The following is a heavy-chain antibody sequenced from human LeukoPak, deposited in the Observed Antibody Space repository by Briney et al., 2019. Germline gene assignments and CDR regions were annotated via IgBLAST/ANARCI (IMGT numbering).Heavy chain of an antibody. CDR1: GFTFDDYA. V-gene: IGHV3-9*01. CDR3: ARDLSRDFDSGRFDY. Sequence: PGRSLRLSCAASGFTFDDYAMHWVRQAPGKGLEWVSGISWNSGSIGYADSVEGRFTISRDNAKNSLYLQMNSLRTEDTAFYYCARDLSRDFDSGRFDYWGQGTLVTVSS. D-gene: IGHD3-22*01. J-gene: IGHJ4*02. CDR2: ISWNSGSI.